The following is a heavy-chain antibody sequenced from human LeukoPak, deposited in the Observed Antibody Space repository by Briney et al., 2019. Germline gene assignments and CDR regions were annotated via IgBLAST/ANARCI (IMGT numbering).Heavy chain of an antibody. CDR2: ISGSGGNT. J-gene: IGHJ4*02. CDR3: AKDRTPYGDYEGY. V-gene: IGHV3-23*01. CDR1: GFTFSSYE. D-gene: IGHD4-17*01. Sequence: PGGSLRLSCAASGFTFSSYEMSWVRQAPGKGLEWVSAISGSGGNTYYADSVKGRFTISRDNSKNTLYLQMNSLRAEDTAVYYCAKDRTPYGDYEGYWGQGTLVTVSS.